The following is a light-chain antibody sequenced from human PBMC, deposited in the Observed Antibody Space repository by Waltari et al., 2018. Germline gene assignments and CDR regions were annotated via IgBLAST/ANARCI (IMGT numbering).Light chain of an antibody. V-gene: IGKV3-20*01. CDR2: GAS. CDR1: QSVSRA. Sequence: EIVLTQSPGPLSLSPGERATDSCRASQSVSRALAWYQQKPGQAPRLLIYGASTRATGIPDRFSGSGSGTDFSLTISRLEPDDFAVYYCQHYLKLPVTFGQGTTVEI. CDR3: QHYLKLPVT. J-gene: IGKJ1*01.